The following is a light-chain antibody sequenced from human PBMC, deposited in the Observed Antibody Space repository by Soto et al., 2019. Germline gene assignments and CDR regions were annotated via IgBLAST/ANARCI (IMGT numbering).Light chain of an antibody. V-gene: IGLV2-23*02. CDR2: EVS. Sequence: QSALTQPASVSGSPGQSITFSCTGTSSEVGSYNLVSWYQQHPGKAPKLMISEVSKRPSGVSNRFSGSKSGNTASLTISGLQAEDEADYYCCSYAGSGTFYVFGTGTKVTVL. CDR1: SSEVGSYNL. CDR3: CSYAGSGTFYV. J-gene: IGLJ1*01.